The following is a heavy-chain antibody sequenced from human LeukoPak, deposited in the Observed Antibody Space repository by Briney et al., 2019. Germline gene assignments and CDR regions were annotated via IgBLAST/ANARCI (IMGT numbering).Heavy chain of an antibody. CDR2: INHSGST. V-gene: IGHV4-34*01. J-gene: IGHJ4*02. CDR3: ARDHYYGSGSYFFGRSVYY. CDR1: GGSFSGYY. D-gene: IGHD3-10*01. Sequence: SETLSLTCAVYGGSFSGYYWSWIRQPPGKGLEWIGEINHSGSTNYNPSLKSRVTISVDTSKNQFSLKLSSVTAADTAVYYCARDHYYGSGSYFFGRSVYYWGQGTLVTVSS.